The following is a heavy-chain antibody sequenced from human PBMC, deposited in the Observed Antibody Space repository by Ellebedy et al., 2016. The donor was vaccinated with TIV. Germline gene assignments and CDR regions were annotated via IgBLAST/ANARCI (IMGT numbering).Heavy chain of an antibody. V-gene: IGHV3-7*01. J-gene: IGHJ6*02. CDR3: ARGAQRFLESGSSKEYGMDA. CDR1: GFTFSSYA. CDR2: IKTDGSET. D-gene: IGHD3-3*01. Sequence: PGGSLRLSCAASGFTFSSYAMSWVRQAPGKGLEWVAHIKTDGSETYYVDSVKGRFTISRENAKNALFLQMNSLRAEDTAVYYCARGAQRFLESGSSKEYGMDAWGQGTTVTVSS.